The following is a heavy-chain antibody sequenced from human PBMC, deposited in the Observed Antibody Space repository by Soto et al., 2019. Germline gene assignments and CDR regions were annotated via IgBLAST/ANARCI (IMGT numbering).Heavy chain of an antibody. D-gene: IGHD6-19*01. Sequence: SETLSLTCAVYGGSFSGYYWSWIRQPPGKGLEWIGEIYHSGSTNYNPSLKSRVTISVDKSKNQFSLNLSSVTAADTAVYYCARDHLGLENIAVAGYYYYGMDVWGQGTTVTVSS. CDR2: IYHSGST. CDR3: ARDHLGLENIAVAGYYYYGMDV. CDR1: GGSFSGYY. J-gene: IGHJ6*02. V-gene: IGHV4-34*01.